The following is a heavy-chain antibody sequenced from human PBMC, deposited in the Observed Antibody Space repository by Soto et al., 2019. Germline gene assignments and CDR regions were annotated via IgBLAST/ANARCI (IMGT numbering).Heavy chain of an antibody. Sequence: PGGSLRLSCAASGFTFSSYWMHWVRQAPGRGLVWVSRINSDGSSTSYADSVKGRFTISRDNAKNTLYLQMNSLRAEDTAVYYCARGRWELLGPSDCWGQGTLVTVSS. CDR2: INSDGSST. D-gene: IGHD1-26*01. CDR1: GFTFSSYW. CDR3: ARGRWELLGPSDC. J-gene: IGHJ4*02. V-gene: IGHV3-74*01.